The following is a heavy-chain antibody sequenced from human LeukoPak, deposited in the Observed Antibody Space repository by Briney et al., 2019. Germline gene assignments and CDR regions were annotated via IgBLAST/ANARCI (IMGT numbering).Heavy chain of an antibody. CDR3: ATFAGGNYYDSSG. Sequence: SETLSLTCTVSGGSISSSSYYWGWIRQPPGKGLEWIGSIYYSGSTYDNPSLKSRVTISVDTSKNQFSLKLGSVTAADTAVYYCATFAGGNYYDSSGWGQGTLVTVSS. CDR1: GGSISSSSYY. CDR2: IYYSGST. J-gene: IGHJ4*02. D-gene: IGHD3-22*01. V-gene: IGHV4-39*01.